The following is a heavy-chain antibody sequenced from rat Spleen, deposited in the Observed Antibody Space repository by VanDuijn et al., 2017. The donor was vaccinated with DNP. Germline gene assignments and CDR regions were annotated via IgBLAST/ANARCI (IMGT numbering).Heavy chain of an antibody. CDR3: VRPHYYYGSYPQY. J-gene: IGHJ2*01. V-gene: IGHV5-22*01. CDR1: GFTFRDYY. D-gene: IGHD1-12*02. Sequence: EVQLVESGGGLVQPGGSLKLSCAASGFTFRDYYMAWVRQAPTKGLEWVAYSSYDGGSTYNGDSVKGRFTISRDNAKSTLYLQMNSLRSEDTATYHCVRPHYYYGSYPQYWGQGVMVTVTS. CDR2: SSYDGGST.